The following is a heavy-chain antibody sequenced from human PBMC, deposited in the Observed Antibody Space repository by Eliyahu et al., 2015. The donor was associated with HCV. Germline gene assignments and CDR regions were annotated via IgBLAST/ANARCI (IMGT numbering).Heavy chain of an antibody. CDR1: GASISSYY. J-gene: IGHJ5*02. D-gene: IGHD6-19*01. CDR2: FPYTGGA. Sequence: QVQLQESGPGLVKPSETLSLTCAVPGASISSYYWGWVRPPPGKGXGWVADFPYTGGANYNPSLKSRVTISVDTSKNQFSLXLSSVTAADTAVYYCASGGGGIAVAGTGGWFDPWGQGTLVTVSS. CDR3: ASGGGGIAVAGTGGWFDP. V-gene: IGHV4-59*01.